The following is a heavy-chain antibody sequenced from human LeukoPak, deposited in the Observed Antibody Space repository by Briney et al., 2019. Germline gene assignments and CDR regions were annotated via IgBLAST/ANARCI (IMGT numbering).Heavy chain of an antibody. J-gene: IGHJ5*02. D-gene: IGHD1-26*01. CDR2: ISYDGSNK. V-gene: IGHV3-30*18. CDR3: AKDWEAGFDP. CDR1: GFTFSSYG. Sequence: GGSLRLSCAASGFTFSSYGMHWVRQAPGKGLEWVAVISYDGSNKYYADSVKGRFTISRDNSKNTLYLQMNSLRAEDTAVYYCAKDWEAGFDPWGQGTLVTVSS.